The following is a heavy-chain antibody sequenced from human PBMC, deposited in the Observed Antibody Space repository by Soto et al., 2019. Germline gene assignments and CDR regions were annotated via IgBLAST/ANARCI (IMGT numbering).Heavy chain of an antibody. CDR1: GGSISSGDYY. CDR3: ARALWGPAGHINWFDP. V-gene: IGHV4-39*07. Sequence: SETLSLTCTVSGGSISSGDYYWSWIRQPPGKGLEWIGSIYSIGSTYYNPSLKSRVTISVDTSKNQFSLKLSSVTAADTAVYYCARALWGPAGHINWFDPWGQGTLVTVSS. CDR2: IYSIGST. J-gene: IGHJ5*02. D-gene: IGHD2-2*01.